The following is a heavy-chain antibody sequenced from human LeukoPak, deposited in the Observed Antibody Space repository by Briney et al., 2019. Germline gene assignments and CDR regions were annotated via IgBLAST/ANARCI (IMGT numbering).Heavy chain of an antibody. Sequence: ASVKVSCKASGYTFTSYDINWVRQATGQGLEWMGWMNPNSGNTGYAQKFQGRVTITRNTSISTAYMELSSLRSEDTAVYYCAGGHSSGYYPIDYWGQGTLVTVSS. D-gene: IGHD3-22*01. CDR2: MNPNSGNT. J-gene: IGHJ4*02. V-gene: IGHV1-8*03. CDR3: AGGHSSGYYPIDY. CDR1: GYTFTSYD.